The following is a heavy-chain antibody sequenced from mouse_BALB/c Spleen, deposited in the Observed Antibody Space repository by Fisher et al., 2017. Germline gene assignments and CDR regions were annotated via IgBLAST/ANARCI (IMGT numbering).Heavy chain of an antibody. Sequence: DKFKGKATLTADKSSNTAYMQLSSLTNEDSAVYYCARRGDYYAMDYWGQGTSVTVSS. CDR3: ARRGDYYAMDY. J-gene: IGHJ4*01. V-gene: IGHV1-54*02.